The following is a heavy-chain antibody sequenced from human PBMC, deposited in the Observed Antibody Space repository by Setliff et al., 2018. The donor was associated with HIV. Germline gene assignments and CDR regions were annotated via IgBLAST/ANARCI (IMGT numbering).Heavy chain of an antibody. V-gene: IGHV4-4*02. J-gene: IGHJ3*02. CDR2: IIHSGSS. CDR3: ARIVGGGSSWYDVFDI. CDR1: GGSISSSNW. D-gene: IGHD6-13*01. Sequence: PSETMSLTCAVYGGSISSSNWWRGVRQPPGKGVEWLGEIIHSGSSNYNPSLRSRITISVDQSKNHLSLGRTSVTAADTSLYYCARIVGGGSSWYDVFDIWGQGTMVTVSS.